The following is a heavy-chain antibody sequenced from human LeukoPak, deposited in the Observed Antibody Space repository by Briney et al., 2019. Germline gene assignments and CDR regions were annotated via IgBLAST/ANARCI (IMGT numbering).Heavy chain of an antibody. Sequence: GGSLRLSCAASGFTFTDYLMTWVRQAPGKGLEWVADIKADGSEKYYVDSVKGRFTILRDNAKNSLYLQMNSLRAEDTAVYYCAELGITMIGGVWGKGTTVTISS. V-gene: IGHV3-7*01. D-gene: IGHD3-10*02. CDR2: IKADGSEK. CDR3: AELGITMIGGV. J-gene: IGHJ6*04. CDR1: GFTFTDYL.